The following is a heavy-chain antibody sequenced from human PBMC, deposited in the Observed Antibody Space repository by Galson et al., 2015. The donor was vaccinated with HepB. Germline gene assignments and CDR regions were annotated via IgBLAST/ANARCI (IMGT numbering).Heavy chain of an antibody. CDR2: IDPSDSYT. D-gene: IGHD4-23*01. Sequence: QSGAEVKKPGESLRTSCKGSGYSFTSYWISWVRQMPGKGLEWMGRIDPSDSYTNYSPSFQGHVTISADKSISTAYLQWSSLKASDTAMYYCARHPLTTVINYYYYYGMDVWGQGTTVTVSS. CDR3: ARHPLTTVINYYYYYGMDV. V-gene: IGHV5-10-1*01. CDR1: GYSFTSYW. J-gene: IGHJ6*02.